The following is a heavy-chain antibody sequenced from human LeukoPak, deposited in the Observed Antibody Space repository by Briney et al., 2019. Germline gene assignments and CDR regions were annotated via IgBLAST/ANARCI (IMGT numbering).Heavy chain of an antibody. Sequence: SETLSLTCTVSGGSTSSYYWSWIRHPPGKGLEWIGYIYYSGSTNYNPSLKSRVTISVDTSKNQFSLKLSSVTAADTAVYYCARHAPIDSYWIFDDWGQGTLVAVSS. D-gene: IGHD5-18*01. J-gene: IGHJ4*02. V-gene: IGHV4-59*08. CDR1: GGSTSSYY. CDR3: ARHAPIDSYWIFDD. CDR2: IYYSGST.